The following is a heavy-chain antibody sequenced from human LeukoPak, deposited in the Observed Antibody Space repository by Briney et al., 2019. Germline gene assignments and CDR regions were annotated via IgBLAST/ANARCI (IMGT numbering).Heavy chain of an antibody. V-gene: IGHV1-69*13. Sequence: ASVKVSCKASGYTFTSYGISWVRQAPGQGLEWMGGIIPIFGTANYAQKFQGRVTITADESTSTAYMELSSLRSEDTAVYYCASDREMEWYYWGQGTLVTVSS. CDR2: IIPIFGTA. J-gene: IGHJ4*02. D-gene: IGHD3-3*01. CDR3: ASDREMEWYY. CDR1: GYTFTSYG.